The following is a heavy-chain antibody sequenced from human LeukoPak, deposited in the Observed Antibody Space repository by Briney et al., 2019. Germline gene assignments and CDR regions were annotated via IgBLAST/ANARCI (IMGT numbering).Heavy chain of an antibody. J-gene: IGHJ5*02. Sequence: ASVKVSCKASGYTFTSHGISWVRQAPGQGLEWMGWISAYNGNTNYAQKLQGRVTMTTDTSTSTAYMELRSLRSDDTAVYYCARGGYSSGWYDDNWFDPWGQGTLVTVSS. V-gene: IGHV1-18*01. CDR2: ISAYNGNT. D-gene: IGHD6-19*01. CDR1: GYTFTSHG. CDR3: ARGGYSSGWYDDNWFDP.